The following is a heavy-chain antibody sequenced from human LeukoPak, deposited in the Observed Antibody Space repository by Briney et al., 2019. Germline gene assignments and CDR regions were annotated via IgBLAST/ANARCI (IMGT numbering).Heavy chain of an antibody. CDR3: ARADILTGYYKRPQPRYFDY. D-gene: IGHD3-9*01. V-gene: IGHV4-31*03. Sequence: SQTLSLTCTVSGGSISSGGYYWSWIRQHPGKGLEWIGYIYYSGSTYYSPSLKSRVTISVDTSKNQFSLKLSSVTAADTAVYYCARADILTGYYKRPQPRYFDYWGQGTLVTVSS. J-gene: IGHJ4*02. CDR2: IYYSGST. CDR1: GGSISSGGYY.